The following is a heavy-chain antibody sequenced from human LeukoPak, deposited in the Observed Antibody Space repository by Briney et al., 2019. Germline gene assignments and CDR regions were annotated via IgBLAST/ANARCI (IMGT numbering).Heavy chain of an antibody. CDR1: GFTFSSYW. J-gene: IGHJ4*02. CDR3: ARDTPYGDFLFDY. CDR2: IKQDGSEK. V-gene: IGHV3-7*03. D-gene: IGHD4-17*01. Sequence: GGSLRLSCAASGFTFSSYWMSWVRQAPGKGLEWVANIKQDGSEKYYVDSVKGRFTISRDNAKNSLYLQMNSLRAEDTAVYYCARDTPYGDFLFDYWGQGTLVTVSP.